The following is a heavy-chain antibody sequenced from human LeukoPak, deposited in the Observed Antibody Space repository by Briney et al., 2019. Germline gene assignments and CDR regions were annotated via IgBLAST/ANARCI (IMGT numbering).Heavy chain of an antibody. Sequence: SQTLSLTRAISGDSVSSNNTAWSWIRQSPSRGLEWLGRTYYRSKWYNDYAVSVKSRININPDTSENQFSLLLNSVTPDDTAVYYCAREYSSSGLAFDYWGQGTLVTVSS. D-gene: IGHD6-19*01. V-gene: IGHV6-1*01. CDR2: TYYRSKWYN. J-gene: IGHJ4*02. CDR1: GDSVSSNNTA. CDR3: AREYSSSGLAFDY.